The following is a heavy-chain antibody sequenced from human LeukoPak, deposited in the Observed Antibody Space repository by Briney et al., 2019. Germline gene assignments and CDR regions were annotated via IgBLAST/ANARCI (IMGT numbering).Heavy chain of an antibody. CDR3: ARGNYYDSSGYYAGLINWFDP. D-gene: IGHD3-22*01. CDR1: GGSFSGYY. J-gene: IGHJ5*02. Sequence: SGTLSLTCAVYGGSFSGYYWSWIRQPPGKGQEWIGEINHSGSTNYKPSLKSRVTISVDTSKNQFSLKLSSVTAADTAVYYCARGNYYDSSGYYAGLINWFDPWGQGTLVTVSS. CDR2: INHSGST. V-gene: IGHV4-34*01.